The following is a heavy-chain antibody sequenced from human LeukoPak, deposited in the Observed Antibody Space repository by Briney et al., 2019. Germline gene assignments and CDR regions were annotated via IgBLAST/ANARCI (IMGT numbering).Heavy chain of an antibody. V-gene: IGHV3-53*01. J-gene: IGHJ6*03. CDR3: AREVAAGTFYYYYYMDV. CDR2: IYSGGST. D-gene: IGHD6-13*01. CDR1: GFTVSSNY. Sequence: GGSLRLSCAASGFTVSSNYMSWVRQAPGKGLEWVSVIYSGGSTYYADSVKGRFTISRDSAKNTLYLQMNSLRAHDTAVYYCAREVAAGTFYYYYYMDVWGKGTTVTISS.